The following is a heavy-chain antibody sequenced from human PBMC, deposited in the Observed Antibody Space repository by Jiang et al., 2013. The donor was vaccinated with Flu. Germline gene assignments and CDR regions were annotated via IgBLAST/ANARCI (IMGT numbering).Heavy chain of an antibody. V-gene: IGHV4-31*02. CDR3: ARGSSWFDP. D-gene: IGHD3-10*01. J-gene: IGHJ5*02. Sequence: LKGRVTISMDTSKNQFSLNLNSVTVADTAVYYCARGSSWFDPWGQGTLVTVSS.